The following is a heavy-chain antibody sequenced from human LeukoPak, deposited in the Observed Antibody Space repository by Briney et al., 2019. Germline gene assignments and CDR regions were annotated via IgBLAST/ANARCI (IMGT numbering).Heavy chain of an antibody. CDR1: GGSFSGYY. CDR2: INHSGST. D-gene: IGHD4-4*01. J-gene: IGHJ6*02. Sequence: KPSETLSLTCAVYGGSFSGYYWSWIRQPPGKGLEWIGEINHSGSTNYNPSLKSRVTISVDTSKNQFSLKLSSVTAADTAVYYCARMAVTPDYYYYGMDVWGQGTTVTVSS. V-gene: IGHV4-34*01. CDR3: ARMAVTPDYYYYGMDV.